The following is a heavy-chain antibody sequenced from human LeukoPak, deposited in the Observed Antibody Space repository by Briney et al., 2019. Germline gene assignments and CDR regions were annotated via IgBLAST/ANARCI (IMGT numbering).Heavy chain of an antibody. CDR3: ARVMGRGAMAPFDY. Sequence: GRSLRLSCAASGFTFSSYAMHWVRQAPGKGLEWVAVISYDGSNKYYADSVKGRFNISRDNSKNTLYLQMNSLRAEDTAVYYYARVMGRGAMAPFDYWGQGTLVTVSS. D-gene: IGHD3-16*01. CDR2: ISYDGSNK. V-gene: IGHV3-30-3*01. J-gene: IGHJ4*02. CDR1: GFTFSSYA.